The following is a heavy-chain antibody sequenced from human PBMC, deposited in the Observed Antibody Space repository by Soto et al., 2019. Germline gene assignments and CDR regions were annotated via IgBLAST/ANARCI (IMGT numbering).Heavy chain of an antibody. V-gene: IGHV3-74*01. J-gene: IGHJ4*02. Sequence: GGSLRLSCAASGFTFSNYWMHWVRQAPGKGLVWVSRIDSDGSRISYADSVKGRFTISRDNAKNTVYLQMNSLRVEDTAVYFCARTSLVVPAAPPADHWGPGPLVTLAS. CDR1: GFTFSNYW. D-gene: IGHD2-15*01. CDR2: IDSDGSRI. CDR3: ARTSLVVPAAPPADH.